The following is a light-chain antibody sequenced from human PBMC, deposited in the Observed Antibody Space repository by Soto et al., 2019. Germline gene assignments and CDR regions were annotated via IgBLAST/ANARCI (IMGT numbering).Light chain of an antibody. CDR2: AAS. CDR1: QGITNY. CDR3: QHYYNYPPI. J-gene: IGKJ2*01. V-gene: IGKV1-16*01. Sequence: DIQMTQSPSSLSASVGDRVTITCRVSQGITNYLAWFQQRPGKAPKPLIYAASSLQSGVPSRFSGSGSGTDFTLTISSLQPEDFATYYCQHYYNYPPIFGQGTKLDIK.